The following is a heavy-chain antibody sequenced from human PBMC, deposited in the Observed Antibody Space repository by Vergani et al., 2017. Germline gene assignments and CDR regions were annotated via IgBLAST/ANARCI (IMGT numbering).Heavy chain of an antibody. CDR3: ARMGGYXEGDAFRIGYFDS. CDR1: GDSISSGVYY. V-gene: IGHV4-31*03. CDR2: IYSTGST. J-gene: IGHJ4*02. D-gene: IGHD2-2*01. Sequence: QVQLQESGPGLVKPSQTLSLTCSVSGDSISSGVYYWNWIRQHPGKGLEWIGYIYSTGSTHHNPSLRRRINMSVDTSKNQFSLKLNSVTAVDTAMYYCARMGGYXEGDAFRIGYFDSWGPGILVTVSS.